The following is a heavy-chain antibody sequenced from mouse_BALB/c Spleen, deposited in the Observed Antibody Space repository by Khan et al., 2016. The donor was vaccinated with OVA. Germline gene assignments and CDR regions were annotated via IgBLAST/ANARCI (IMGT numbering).Heavy chain of an antibody. CDR1: GFSLTGYG. Sequence: QVQLQQSGPGLVAPSQSLSITCTVSGFSLTGYGVNWVRQPPGKGLEWLGMIWGDGSTDYNSALKSRLSITKDNSKSQVFLKMNSLQTDDTARNYCSMTYYANYREAMDYWGQGNSVTVSS. CDR2: IWGDGST. J-gene: IGHJ4*01. CDR3: SMTYYANYREAMDY. V-gene: IGHV2-6-7*01. D-gene: IGHD2-10*01.